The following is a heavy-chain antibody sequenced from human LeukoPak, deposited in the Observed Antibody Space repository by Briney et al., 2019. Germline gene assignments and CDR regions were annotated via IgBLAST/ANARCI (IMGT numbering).Heavy chain of an antibody. V-gene: IGHV4-39*07. J-gene: IGHJ2*01. CDR3: AREGYGIAAAGHTDWHWYFDL. Sequence: PSETLSLTCTVSGGSITSRSYYWGWIRQPPGKGLEWIGSLYYSGGTYYNPSLKSRVTISVDTSKNQFSLKLSSVTAADTAVYYCAREGYGIAAAGHTDWHWYFDLWGRGTLVTVSS. CDR1: GGSITSRSYY. CDR2: LYYSGGT. D-gene: IGHD6-13*01.